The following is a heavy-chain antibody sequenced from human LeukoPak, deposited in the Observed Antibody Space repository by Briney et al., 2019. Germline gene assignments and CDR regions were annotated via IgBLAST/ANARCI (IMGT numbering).Heavy chain of an antibody. CDR3: ARGRPLLYSSSWSSDY. Sequence: GSLRLSCAASGFPFSSHSMTWVRPAPGKGLEWVSSISSSSNYIYYADSVKGRFTISRDNAKNSLYLQANSLRAEDTAVYYCARGRPLLYSSSWSSDYWGQGALVTVSS. CDR2: ISSSSNYI. CDR1: GFPFSSHS. D-gene: IGHD6-13*01. V-gene: IGHV3-21*01. J-gene: IGHJ4*02.